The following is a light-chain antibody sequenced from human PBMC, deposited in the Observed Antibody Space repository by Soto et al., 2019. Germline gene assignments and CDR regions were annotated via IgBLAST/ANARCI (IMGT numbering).Light chain of an antibody. CDR1: SSDVGGYNY. CDR3: SSYTSSSNVV. Sequence: QSVLTQPASVSGSPGQSITISCTGTSSDVGGYNYVSWYQQHPGKAPKLMIYEVSNRPSGVSNRFSGSKSGNTASLTISGLQAEDVADYYCSSYTSSSNVVFGGGTQLTVL. J-gene: IGLJ2*01. V-gene: IGLV2-14*01. CDR2: EVS.